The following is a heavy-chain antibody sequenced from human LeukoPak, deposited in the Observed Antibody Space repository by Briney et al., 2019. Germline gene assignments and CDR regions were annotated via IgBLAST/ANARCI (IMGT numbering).Heavy chain of an antibody. CDR3: AREWYYYDSSGNDY. Sequence: PGGSLRLSCTASGLTFSNYAMSWVRQAPGKGLEWVSAISGNGGSTFDADSVKGRFTISRDNAKNSLYLQMNSLRAEDTAVYYCAREWYYYDSSGNDYWGQGTLVTVSS. CDR2: ISGNGGST. D-gene: IGHD3-22*01. J-gene: IGHJ4*02. V-gene: IGHV3-23*01. CDR1: GLTFSNYA.